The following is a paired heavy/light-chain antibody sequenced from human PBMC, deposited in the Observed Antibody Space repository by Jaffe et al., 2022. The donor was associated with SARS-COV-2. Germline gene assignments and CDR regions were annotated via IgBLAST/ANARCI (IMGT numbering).Heavy chain of an antibody. V-gene: IGHV2-5*02. J-gene: IGHJ3*02. CDR2: IYWDDDK. CDR1: GFSLSTSGVG. D-gene: IGHD3-10*01. Sequence: QITLKESGPTLVKPTQTLTLTCTFSGFSLSTSGVGVGWIRQPPGKALEWLALIYWDDDKRYSPSLKSRLTITKDTSKNQVVLTMTNMDPVDTATYYCAHQSGGGSGSYYPTLLHFDIWGQGTMVTVSS. CDR3: AHQSGGGSGSYYPTLLHFDI.
Light chain of an antibody. V-gene: IGKV1-5*03. CDR3: QQYNSSPLT. CDR1: QSISSW. CDR2: KAS. Sequence: DIQMTQSPSTLSASVGDRVTITCRASQSISSWLAWYQQKPGKAPKLLIYKASSLESGVPSRFSGSGSGTEFTLTISSLQPDDFATYYCQQYNSSPLTFGGGTKVEIK. J-gene: IGKJ4*01.